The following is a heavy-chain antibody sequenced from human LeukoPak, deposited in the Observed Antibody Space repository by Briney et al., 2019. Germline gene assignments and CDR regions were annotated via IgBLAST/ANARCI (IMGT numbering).Heavy chain of an antibody. V-gene: IGHV4-34*01. CDR2: INHSGST. Sequence: PSETLSLTCAVYGGSFSGYYWSWIRQPPGKGLEWIGEINHSGSTNYNPSLKSRVTISVDTSKNQFSLKLSSVTAADTAVYYCARGLRHIVVETAIPSSYYGMDVWGRGTTVTVSS. D-gene: IGHD2-21*02. J-gene: IGHJ6*02. CDR1: GGSFSGYY. CDR3: ARGLRHIVVETAIPSSYYGMDV.